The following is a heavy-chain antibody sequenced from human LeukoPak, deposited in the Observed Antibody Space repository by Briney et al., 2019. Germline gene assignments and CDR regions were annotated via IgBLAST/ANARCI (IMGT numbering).Heavy chain of an antibody. CDR3: ARGGGSYSFDW. D-gene: IGHD1-26*01. J-gene: IGHJ4*02. CDR2: IIPILGIA. V-gene: IGHV1-69*04. Sequence: SVKVSCKASGGTFSSYAISWVRQAPGQGLEWMGRIIPILGIANYAQKFQGRVTITADKSTSTAYMELSSLRSEDTAVYYCARGGGSYSFDWWGQGALVTVSS. CDR1: GGTFSSYA.